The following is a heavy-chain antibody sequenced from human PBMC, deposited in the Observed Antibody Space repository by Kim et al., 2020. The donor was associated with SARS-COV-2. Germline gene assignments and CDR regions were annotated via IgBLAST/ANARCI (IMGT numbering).Heavy chain of an antibody. CDR2: INTNTGNP. CDR1: GYTFTSYA. V-gene: IGHV7-4-1*02. CDR3: ARDEEYCSSTSCYGNWFDP. D-gene: IGHD2-2*01. Sequence: ASVKVSCKASGYTFTSYAMNWVRQAPGQGLEWMGWINTNTGNPTYAQGFTGRFVFSLDTSVSTAYLQISSLKAEDTAVYYCARDEEYCSSTSCYGNWFDPWGQGTLVTVSS. J-gene: IGHJ5*02.